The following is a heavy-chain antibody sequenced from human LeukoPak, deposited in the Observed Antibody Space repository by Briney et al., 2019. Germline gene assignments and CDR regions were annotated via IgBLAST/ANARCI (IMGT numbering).Heavy chain of an antibody. J-gene: IGHJ4*02. CDR3: AKDMGYTFGHAFDY. CDR2: ISSSRSYI. Sequence: PGGALRLSCAASGVTFSSYRMNWVRQAPGKGREGGSSISSSRSYIYYAHSVKGRFTISTDNSKNTLYLQMNSLRTEDTAMYYCAKDMGYTFGHAFDYWGQGTLVTVSS. D-gene: IGHD5-18*01. CDR1: GVTFSSYR. V-gene: IGHV3-21*01.